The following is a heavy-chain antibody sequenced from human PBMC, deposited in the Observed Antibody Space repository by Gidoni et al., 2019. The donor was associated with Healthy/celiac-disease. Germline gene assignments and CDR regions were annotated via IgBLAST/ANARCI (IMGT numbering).Heavy chain of an antibody. V-gene: IGHV1-2*02. D-gene: IGHD2-15*01. CDR2: INPNSGGT. CDR1: GYTFTGYY. J-gene: IGHJ6*02. CDR3: ARDADYSAYYYGMDV. Sequence: QLVQPGAEVKKPGASVKVSCKASGYTFTGYYMHWVRQAPGKGLEWMGWINPNSGGTNYAQKFQGRVTMTRDTSISTAYMELSRLRSDDAAVYYGARDADYSAYYYGMDVWGQGTTVTVSS.